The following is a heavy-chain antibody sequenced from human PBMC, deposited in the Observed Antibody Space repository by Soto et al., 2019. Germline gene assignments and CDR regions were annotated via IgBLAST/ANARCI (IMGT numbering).Heavy chain of an antibody. CDR3: ARRYDYSNYPNYYYYYGMDV. J-gene: IGHJ6*02. CDR2: IYYSGST. D-gene: IGHD4-4*01. V-gene: IGHV4-39*01. Sequence: SETLSLTCTVSGGSISSSSYYWGWIRQPPGKGLEWIGSIYYSGSTYYNPSLKSRVTISVDTSKNQFSLKLSSVTAADTAVYYCARRYDYSNYPNYYYYYGMDVWGQGTTVTVSS. CDR1: GGSISSSSYY.